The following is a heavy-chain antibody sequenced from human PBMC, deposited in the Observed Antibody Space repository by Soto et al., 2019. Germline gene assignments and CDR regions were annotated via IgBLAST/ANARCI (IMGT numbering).Heavy chain of an antibody. J-gene: IGHJ4*02. CDR2: ITHDGSQK. D-gene: IGHD3-22*01. CDR1: GFIFSSYT. V-gene: IGHV3-30-3*01. CDR3: ARDPFDYDSGIVPPPSRGFDY. Sequence: PGGSLRLSCAASGFIFSSYTMYWVRQAPGKGLEWVAVITHDGSQKYYADYVKGRFTISRDNSKNTLFLQMNSVREDDTAVYYCARDPFDYDSGIVPPPSRGFDYWGQGILVTVSS.